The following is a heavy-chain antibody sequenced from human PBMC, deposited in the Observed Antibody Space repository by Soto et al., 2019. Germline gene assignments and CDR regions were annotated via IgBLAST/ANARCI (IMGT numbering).Heavy chain of an antibody. CDR1: GGTFSSYA. V-gene: IGHV1-69*13. CDR3: ARDQAHDYGDSRPILDYYYGMDV. CDR2: IIPIFGTA. J-gene: IGHJ6*02. Sequence: SVKVSCKASGGTFSSYAISWVRQAPGQGLEWMGGIIPIFGTANYAQKFQGRVTITADESTSTAYMELSSLRSEDTAVYYCARDQAHDYGDSRPILDYYYGMDVWGQGTTVNVS. D-gene: IGHD4-17*01.